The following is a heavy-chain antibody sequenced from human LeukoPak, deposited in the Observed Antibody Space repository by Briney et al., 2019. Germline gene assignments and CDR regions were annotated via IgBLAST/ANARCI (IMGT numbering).Heavy chain of an antibody. CDR1: GFTFSSYA. V-gene: IGHV4-34*01. Sequence: GSLRLSCAASGFTFSSYAMSWVRQAPGEGLEWIGEINHSGSTNYNPSLKSRVTISVDTSKNQFSLKLSSVTAADTAVYYCASRRAIVGASGDYWGQGTLVTVSS. CDR2: INHSGST. J-gene: IGHJ4*02. D-gene: IGHD1-26*01. CDR3: ASRRAIVGASGDY.